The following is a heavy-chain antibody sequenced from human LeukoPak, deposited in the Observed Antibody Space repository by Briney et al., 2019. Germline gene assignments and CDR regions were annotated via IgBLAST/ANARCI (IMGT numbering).Heavy chain of an antibody. CDR3: TTDYPDY. V-gene: IGHV3-15*01. Sequence: GWALTLSRAASGCTLSNAWMSWVRLAPGKGLEWVGRIKSKTDGGTTDYAAPVKGRFTISRDDSKNTLYLQMNSLKTEDTAVYYCTTDYPDYWGQGTLVTVSS. J-gene: IGHJ4*02. CDR2: IKSKTDGGTT. CDR1: GCTLSNAW.